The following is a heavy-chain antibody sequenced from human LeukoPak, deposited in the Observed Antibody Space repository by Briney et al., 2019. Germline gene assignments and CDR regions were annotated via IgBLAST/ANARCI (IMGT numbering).Heavy chain of an antibody. V-gene: IGHV1-69*05. CDR3: AREATHVTIFGSLGWFDP. CDR2: IIPIFGTA. D-gene: IGHD3-3*01. J-gene: IGHJ5*02. CDR1: GGTFSIYA. Sequence: ASVTVSCTASGGTFSIYAISWVRQAPGQGLEWMGGIIPIFGTANYAQKFQGRVTITTDETTSKAYMELSSLRSEDTAVYYCAREATHVTIFGSLGWFDPWGQGTLVTVSS.